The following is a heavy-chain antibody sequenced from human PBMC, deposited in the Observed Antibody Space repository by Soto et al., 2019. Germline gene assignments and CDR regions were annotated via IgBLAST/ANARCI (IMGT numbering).Heavy chain of an antibody. J-gene: IGHJ6*02. CDR2: IYPGDSDT. D-gene: IGHD1-26*01. V-gene: IGHV5-51*01. CDR1: GYSFTSYW. CDR3: ARIRWELRQYYYYYGMDV. Sequence: GESLKISCKGSGYSFTSYWIGWVRQMPGKGLEWMGIIYPGDSDTRYSPSFQGQVTISADKSISTAYLQWSSLKASDTAMYYCARIRWELRQYYYYYGMDVWGQGTTVTVPS.